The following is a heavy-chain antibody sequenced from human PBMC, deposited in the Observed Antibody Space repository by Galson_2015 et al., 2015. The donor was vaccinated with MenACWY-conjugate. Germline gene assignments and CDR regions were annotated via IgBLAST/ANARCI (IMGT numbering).Heavy chain of an antibody. J-gene: IGHJ3*02. CDR2: IKQDGSEK. CDR3: AGLVGPFHFDDAFDI. D-gene: IGHD3-9*01. Sequence: SLRLSCAASGFTFSSYWMSWVRQAPGKGLEWVANIKQDGSEKYYVDSVKGRFTISRDNAKNSLYLQMNSLRAEDTAVYYCAGLVGPFHFDDAFDIWGQGTMVTVSS. V-gene: IGHV3-7*03. CDR1: GFTFSSYW.